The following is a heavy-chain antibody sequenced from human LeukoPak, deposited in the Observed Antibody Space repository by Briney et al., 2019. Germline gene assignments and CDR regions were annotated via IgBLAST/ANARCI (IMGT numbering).Heavy chain of an antibody. J-gene: IGHJ4*02. D-gene: IGHD6-13*01. CDR2: ISDTGVGT. CDR1: GFTFNNYA. CDR3: AKDWQVGYGSSWYYYFDY. V-gene: IGHV3-23*01. Sequence: PGGSLRLSCAVSGFTFNNYAMSWVRQAPGKGLDWVSSISDTGVGTYYADSVKGRFTISRDNSKDTLYLQMHSLRAEDTAIYYCAKDWQVGYGSSWYYYFDYWGQGTPVIVPS.